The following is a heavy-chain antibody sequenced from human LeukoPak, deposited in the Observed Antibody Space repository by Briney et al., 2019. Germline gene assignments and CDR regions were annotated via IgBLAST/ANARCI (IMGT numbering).Heavy chain of an antibody. CDR1: GYSISSGYY. CDR2: IYHSGST. Sequence: TASETLSLTCAVSGYSISSGYYWGWIRQPPGKGLEWIGSIYHSGSTYYNPSLKSRVTISVDTSKNQFSLKLSSVTAADTAVYYCASANWERDAFDIWGQGTMVTVSS. V-gene: IGHV4-38-2*01. J-gene: IGHJ3*02. CDR3: ASANWERDAFDI. D-gene: IGHD7-27*01.